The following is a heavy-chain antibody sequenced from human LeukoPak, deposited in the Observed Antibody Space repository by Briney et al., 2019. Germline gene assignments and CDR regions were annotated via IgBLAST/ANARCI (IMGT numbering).Heavy chain of an antibody. V-gene: IGHV3-21*01. D-gene: IGHD3-22*01. CDR3: ARGGYYDSSGPLEG. J-gene: IGHJ4*02. CDR2: ISSSSSYI. Sequence: PGGSLRLSRAASGFTFSSYSMSWVRQAPGKGLEWVSSISSSSSYIYYADSVKGRFTISRDNAKNSLYLQMNSLRAEDTAVYYCARGGYYDSSGPLEGWGQGTLVTASS. CDR1: GFTFSSYS.